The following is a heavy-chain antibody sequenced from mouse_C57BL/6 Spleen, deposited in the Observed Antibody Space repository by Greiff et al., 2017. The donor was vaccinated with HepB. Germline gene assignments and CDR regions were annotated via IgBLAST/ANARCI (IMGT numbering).Heavy chain of an antibody. J-gene: IGHJ2*01. Sequence: VQLQQSGPELVKPGASVKISCKASGYTFTDYYMNWVKQSHGKSLEWIGDINPNNGGTSYNQKFKGKATLTVDKSSSTAYMELRSLTSEDSAVYYCARSGPYYGNPENFDYWGQGTTLTVSS. CDR3: ARSGPYYGNPENFDY. CDR1: GYTFTDYY. CDR2: INPNNGGT. D-gene: IGHD2-10*01. V-gene: IGHV1-26*01.